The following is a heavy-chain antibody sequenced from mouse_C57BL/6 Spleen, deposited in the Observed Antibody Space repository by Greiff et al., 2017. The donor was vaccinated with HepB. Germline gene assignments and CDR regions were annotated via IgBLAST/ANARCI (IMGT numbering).Heavy chain of an antibody. D-gene: IGHD1-1*01. J-gene: IGHJ1*03. Sequence: VQLKESGAELVRPGTSVKVSCKASGYAFTNYLIEWVKQRPGQGLEWIGVINPGSGGTNYNEKFKGKATLTADKSSSTAYMQLSSLTSEDSAVSFGARLNGSSYWYFDFWGTGTTVTVSS. CDR1: GYAFTNYL. CDR3: ARLNGSSYWYFDF. V-gene: IGHV1-54*01. CDR2: INPGSGGT.